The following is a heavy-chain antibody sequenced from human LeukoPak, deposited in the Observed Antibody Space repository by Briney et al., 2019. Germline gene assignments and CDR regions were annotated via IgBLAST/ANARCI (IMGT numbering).Heavy chain of an antibody. D-gene: IGHD3-3*01. J-gene: IGHJ6*03. CDR2: IIPIFGTA. Sequence: VASVKVSCKASGGTFSSYAISWVRQAPGQGLEWMGGIIPIFGTANYAQKFQGRVTITADESTSTAYMELSSLRSEDTAVYYCARDDFWSGHLYGGPYYYYMDVWGKGTTVTVSS. V-gene: IGHV1-69*13. CDR3: ARDDFWSGHLYGGPYYYYMDV. CDR1: GGTFSSYA.